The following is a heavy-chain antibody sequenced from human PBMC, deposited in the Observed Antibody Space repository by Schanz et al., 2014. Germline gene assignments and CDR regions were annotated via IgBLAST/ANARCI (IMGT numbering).Heavy chain of an antibody. CDR3: AKSYDTSGYSGFDY. Sequence: QVKLVESGGGVVQPGRSLRLSCAASGFPFRSYVMHWVRQAPGKGLEWVALISYDGTIKVHADSVKGRFIISRDNSKNTLYLQMNSLRTEDTAVYFCAKSYDTSGYSGFDYWGQGTLVTVSS. CDR1: GFPFRSYV. V-gene: IGHV3-30*04. D-gene: IGHD3-22*01. J-gene: IGHJ4*02. CDR2: ISYDGTIK.